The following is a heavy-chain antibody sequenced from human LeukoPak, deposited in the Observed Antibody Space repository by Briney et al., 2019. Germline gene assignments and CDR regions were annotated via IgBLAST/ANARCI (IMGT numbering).Heavy chain of an antibody. Sequence: GGSLRLSCAASGFTFSDYYMTWVRQAPGKGLEWLSYITNRGDTVFYADSVKGRFTISRDNAKNSLYLQMNSLRAEDTAVYYCARVLNYPEFFDYWGQGTLVTVSS. D-gene: IGHD1-7*01. CDR1: GFTFSDYY. CDR3: ARVLNYPEFFDY. J-gene: IGHJ4*02. V-gene: IGHV3-11*04. CDR2: ITNRGDTV.